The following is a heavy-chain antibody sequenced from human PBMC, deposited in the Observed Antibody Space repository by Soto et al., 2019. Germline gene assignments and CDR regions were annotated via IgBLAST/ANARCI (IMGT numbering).Heavy chain of an antibody. CDR3: ARDGPHIAVATYYYYGMDV. CDR2: IKQDGSEK. CDR1: GFTFSSYW. J-gene: IGHJ6*02. V-gene: IGHV3-7*05. Sequence: EVQLVESGGGLVQPGGSLRLSCAASGFTFSSYWMSWVRQAPGKGLEWVANIKQDGSEKYYVDSVKGRFTISRDNAKNSLYLQMNSLRADDTAVYYCARDGPHIAVATYYYYGMDVWGQGTTVTVSS. D-gene: IGHD6-19*01.